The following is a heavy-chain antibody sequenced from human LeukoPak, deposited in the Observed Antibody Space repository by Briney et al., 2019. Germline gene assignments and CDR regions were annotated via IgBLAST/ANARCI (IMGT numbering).Heavy chain of an antibody. J-gene: IGHJ6*02. V-gene: IGHV3-48*04. CDR3: AKALWLPRVNYYFGMDV. Sequence: AGSLRFSCAASGFTCDIYGMNWIRQAPGKGLEWVSNIISGSSPKYYADSVRGRFTISRDNAKKSLYLQMNSVRAEDTAVYYCAKALWLPRVNYYFGMDVWGRGTTVTVSS. CDR2: IISGSSPK. D-gene: IGHD5-24*01. CDR1: GFTCDIYG.